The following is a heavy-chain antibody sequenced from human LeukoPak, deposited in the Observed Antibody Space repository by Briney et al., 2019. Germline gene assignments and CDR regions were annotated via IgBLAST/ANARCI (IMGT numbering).Heavy chain of an antibody. CDR2: IYYSGST. J-gene: IGHJ4*02. V-gene: IGHV4-59*01. Sequence: SETLSLTCTVSGGSISSYYWSWIRQPPGKGPEWIGYIYYSGSTNYNPSLKSRVTISVDTSKNQFSLKLSSVTAADTAVYYCARGRDSSGWYEFFFDYWGQGTLVTVSS. CDR3: ARGRDSSGWYEFFFDY. CDR1: GGSISSYY. D-gene: IGHD6-19*01.